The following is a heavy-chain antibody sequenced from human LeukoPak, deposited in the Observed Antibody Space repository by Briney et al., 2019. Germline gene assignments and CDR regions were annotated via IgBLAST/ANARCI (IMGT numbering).Heavy chain of an antibody. Sequence: SETLSLTCAVSGGSISSSNWWRWVRQPPGKGLEWIGEIYHSGSTNYNPSLKSRVTISVDKSKNQFSLKLSSVTAADTAVYYCASRYFDWTRSSYGMDVWGKGTTVTVSS. D-gene: IGHD3-9*01. CDR3: ASRYFDWTRSSYGMDV. V-gene: IGHV4-4*02. J-gene: IGHJ6*04. CDR2: IYHSGST. CDR1: GGSISSSNW.